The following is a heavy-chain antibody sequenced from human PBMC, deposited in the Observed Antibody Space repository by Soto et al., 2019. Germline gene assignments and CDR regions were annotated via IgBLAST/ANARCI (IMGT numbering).Heavy chain of an antibody. CDR3: GKVLVGATGHTDSDS. J-gene: IGHJ4*02. CDR2: IDYNGVT. Sequence: QVQLQESGPGLVKPSATLSLTCTVSGGSIYRSGYYWGWIRQPPGRGLEWIGNIDYNGVTYSNPSLKSRVTISRDTSKNQFSLKLTSVTAADTALYYCGKVLVGATGHTDSDSWGPGTLVAVSS. D-gene: IGHD2-15*01. CDR1: GGSIYRSGYY. V-gene: IGHV4-39*01.